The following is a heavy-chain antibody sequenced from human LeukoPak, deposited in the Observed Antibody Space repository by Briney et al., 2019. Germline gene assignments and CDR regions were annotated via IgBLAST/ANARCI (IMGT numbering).Heavy chain of an antibody. J-gene: IGHJ4*02. CDR1: GFTFSNYW. CDR3: ARDRKSGESSEIDF. V-gene: IGHV3-74*01. D-gene: IGHD3-10*01. Sequence: GGSLRLSCAASGFTFSNYWVHWVRQAPGKGLVWVSRTNRDGSTTNYADSVKGRFTVSRDNAKNTLNLQMNSLRAEDTAVYYCARDRKSGESSEIDFWGQGTLVTVSS. CDR2: TNRDGSTT.